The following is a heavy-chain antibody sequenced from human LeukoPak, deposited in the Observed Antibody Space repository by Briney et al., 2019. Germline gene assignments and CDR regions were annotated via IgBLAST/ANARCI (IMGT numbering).Heavy chain of an antibody. CDR3: ARVWSYCSSTSCYPDAFDI. CDR2: INPNSGGT. D-gene: IGHD2-2*01. CDR1: GYTFTGYY. J-gene: IGHJ3*02. Sequence: ASVKVSCKTSGYTFTGYYMHWVRQAPGQGLEWMGWINPNSGGTNYAQKFQGWVTMTRDTSISTAYMELSRLRSDDTAVYYCARVWSYCSSTSCYPDAFDIWGQGTVVTVSS. V-gene: IGHV1-2*04.